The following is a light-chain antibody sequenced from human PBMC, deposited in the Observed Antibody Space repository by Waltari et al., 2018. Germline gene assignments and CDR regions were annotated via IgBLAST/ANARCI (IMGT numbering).Light chain of an antibody. J-gene: IGKJ4*01. CDR3: QQRYKWPLT. V-gene: IGKV3-11*01. CDR1: KSVSTY. Sequence: EIVLTQSPATLSLAPGARASLSGRASKSVSTYLAWYQQRPGQPPRTLIYDSSSRATGIPARFSGSGSETDFTLTISSLAPEDFAVYYCQQRYKWPLTFGGGSKVEI. CDR2: DSS.